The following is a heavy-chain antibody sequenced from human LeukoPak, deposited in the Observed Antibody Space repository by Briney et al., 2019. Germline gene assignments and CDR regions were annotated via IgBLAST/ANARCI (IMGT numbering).Heavy chain of an antibody. CDR2: INHSGST. Sequence: SETLSLTCAVYGGSFSGYYWSWIRQPPGKGLEWIGEINHSGSTNYNPSLKSRVTISVDTSKNQFSLKLSSVTAADTAVSYCARRGYRTTLDYWGQGTLVTVSS. CDR1: GGSFSGYY. V-gene: IGHV4-34*01. D-gene: IGHD5-18*01. J-gene: IGHJ4*02. CDR3: ARRGYRTTLDY.